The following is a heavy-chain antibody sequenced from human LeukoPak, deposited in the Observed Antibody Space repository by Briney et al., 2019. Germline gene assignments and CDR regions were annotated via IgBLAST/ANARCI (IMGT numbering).Heavy chain of an antibody. CDR2: IYHNGVT. V-gene: IGHV4-38-2*02. Sequence: SETLSLTCNVSDYSISSGYYWGWIRQTPGKGLEWFGSIYHNGVTFYNPSLRSRLSISLDTSKNQFSLRLSSVTAADTAVYYCARDGGYYYDSSGYKDTFDIWGQGTMVTVSS. D-gene: IGHD3-22*01. CDR1: DYSISSGYY. J-gene: IGHJ3*02. CDR3: ARDGGYYYDSSGYKDTFDI.